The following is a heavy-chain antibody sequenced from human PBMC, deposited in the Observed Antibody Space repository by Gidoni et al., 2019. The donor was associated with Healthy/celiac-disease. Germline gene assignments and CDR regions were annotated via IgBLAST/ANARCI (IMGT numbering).Heavy chain of an antibody. V-gene: IGHV3-30-3*01. D-gene: IGHD3-10*01. CDR1: GFTFSSYA. CDR3: ARGSRSGSGSYKRPFDY. CDR2: ISYDGSNK. J-gene: IGHJ4*02. Sequence: QVQLVESGGGVVQPGRSLRLSCAASGFTFSSYAMHWVRQAPGKGLEWVAVISYDGSNKYYADSVKGRFTISRDNSKNTLYLQMNSLRAEDTAVYYCARGSRSGSGSYKRPFDYWGQGTLVTVSS.